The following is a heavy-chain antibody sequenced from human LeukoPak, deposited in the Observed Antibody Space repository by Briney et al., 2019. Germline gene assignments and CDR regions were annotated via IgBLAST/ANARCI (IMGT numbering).Heavy chain of an antibody. Sequence: GGSLRLSCAASGFTFSDYDMHWVRQATGKGLEWVSAIGTAGDTYYTGSVKGRFTISRENAKNSLYLQMNSLRAGDTAVYYCARVVKERVGGVYYFDYWGQGTLVTVST. V-gene: IGHV3-13*01. CDR2: IGTAGDT. CDR3: ARVVKERVGGVYYFDY. J-gene: IGHJ4*02. D-gene: IGHD1-1*01. CDR1: GFTFSDYD.